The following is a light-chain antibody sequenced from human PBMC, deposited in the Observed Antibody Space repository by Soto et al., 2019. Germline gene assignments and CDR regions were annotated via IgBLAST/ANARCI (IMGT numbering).Light chain of an antibody. CDR3: CSYTGSSTWV. J-gene: IGLJ2*01. V-gene: IGLV2-23*01. Sequence: QSVLTQPASVSGSPGQSITISCTGTSSDVGSYNLVSWYQQHPGKAPKLMIYEGSRRPSGVSNRFSVSKSGNTASLTISGLQAEDEADYYCCSYTGSSTWVFGGGTQLTVL. CDR1: SSDVGSYNL. CDR2: EGS.